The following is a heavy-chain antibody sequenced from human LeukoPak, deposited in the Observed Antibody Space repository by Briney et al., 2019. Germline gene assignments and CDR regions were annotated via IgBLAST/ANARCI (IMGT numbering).Heavy chain of an antibody. CDR3: AKDRFGNYDILTGPLGY. V-gene: IGHV3-30*18. D-gene: IGHD3-9*01. J-gene: IGHJ4*02. CDR2: ISYDGSNK. CDR1: GFTFSSYG. Sequence: GGSLRLSCAASGFTFSSYGMHWVRQAPGKGLEWVAVISYDGSNKDYADSVKGRFTISRDNSKNTLYLQMNSLRAEDTAVYYCAKDRFGNYDILTGPLGYWGQGTLVTVSS.